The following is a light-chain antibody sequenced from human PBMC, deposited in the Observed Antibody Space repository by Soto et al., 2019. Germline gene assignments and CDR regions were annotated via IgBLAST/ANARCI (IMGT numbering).Light chain of an antibody. CDR1: QSISTY. CDR2: AAS. Sequence: EIQMTQTTSSLSSSVGYRFTITCLASQSISTYLNWYQQKPGKAPKLLIYAASSLQSGVPSRFSGRGSGTDFTLTISSLQPEDFATYYCQQSYSTPWTFGQGTNVDIK. J-gene: IGKJ1*01. V-gene: IGKV1-39*01. CDR3: QQSYSTPWT.